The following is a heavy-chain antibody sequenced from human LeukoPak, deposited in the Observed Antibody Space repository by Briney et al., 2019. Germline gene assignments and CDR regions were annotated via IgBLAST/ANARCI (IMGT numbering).Heavy chain of an antibody. CDR3: AKDWNDSSGYILDY. CDR1: GFTFDDYT. CDR2: ISWDGGST. J-gene: IGHJ4*02. V-gene: IGHV3-43*01. D-gene: IGHD3-22*01. Sequence: PGGCLRLSCAASGFTFDDYTMHWVRQAPGKGLEWVSLISWDGGSTYYADSVKGRFTISRDNSKNSLYLQMNNLRTEDTALYYCAKDWNDSSGYILDYWGQGTLVTVSS.